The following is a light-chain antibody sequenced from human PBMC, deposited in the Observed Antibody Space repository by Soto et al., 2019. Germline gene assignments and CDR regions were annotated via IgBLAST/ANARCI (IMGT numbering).Light chain of an antibody. Sequence: DIQMTQSPSTVSAYVGDIVTITCRASQSITTWLAWYQQRPGKAPKLLIYDVSSLQSGVPSRFSGSGSGTEFTLTISSLRPDDFATYYCQKYDSAPKTFGQGTKVDIK. CDR2: DVS. CDR3: QKYDSAPKT. J-gene: IGKJ1*01. V-gene: IGKV1-5*01. CDR1: QSITTW.